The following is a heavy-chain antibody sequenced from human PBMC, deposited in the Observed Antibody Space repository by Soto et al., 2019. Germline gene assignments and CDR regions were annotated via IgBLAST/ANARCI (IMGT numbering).Heavy chain of an antibody. J-gene: IGHJ6*02. CDR2: ISYDGTNT. Sequence: QVQLVESGGGVVQPGRSPRLSCAASGFIFSTYGMNWVRQAPGKGLEWVAVISYDGTNTYYADSVKGRFTISRDNSKNTXXLEMNSLRTDDTAVYYCAKDPMVRGVDDFYYGMEVWGQGTTVTVSS. CDR3: AKDPMVRGVDDFYYGMEV. D-gene: IGHD3-10*01. V-gene: IGHV3-30*18. CDR1: GFIFSTYG.